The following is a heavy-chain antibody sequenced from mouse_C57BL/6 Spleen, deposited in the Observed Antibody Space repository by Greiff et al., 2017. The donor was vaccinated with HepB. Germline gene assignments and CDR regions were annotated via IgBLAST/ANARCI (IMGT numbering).Heavy chain of an antibody. Sequence: EVQVVESGGGLVKPGGSLKLSCAASGFTFSSYAMSWVRQTPEKRLEWVATISDGGSYTYYPDNVKGRFTISRDNAKNNLYLQMSHLKSEDTAMYYCARDLDDYDGFAYWGQGTLVTVSA. CDR1: GFTFSSYA. CDR2: ISDGGSYT. J-gene: IGHJ3*01. D-gene: IGHD2-4*01. CDR3: ARDLDDYDGFAY. V-gene: IGHV5-4*01.